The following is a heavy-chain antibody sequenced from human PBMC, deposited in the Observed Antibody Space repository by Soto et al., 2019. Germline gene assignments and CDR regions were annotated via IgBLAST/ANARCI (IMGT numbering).Heavy chain of an antibody. J-gene: IGHJ4*02. V-gene: IGHV4-59*08. Sequence: SETLSLTCTVSGGSISSYYWSWIRQPPGKGLEWIGYIYYSGSTIYNPSLKSRVTISVDTSKNQFSLKLSSVTAADTAVYYCARRSRGYSGYDLDYFDYWGQGTLVTVSS. D-gene: IGHD5-12*01. CDR1: GGSISSYY. CDR2: IYYSGST. CDR3: ARRSRGYSGYDLDYFDY.